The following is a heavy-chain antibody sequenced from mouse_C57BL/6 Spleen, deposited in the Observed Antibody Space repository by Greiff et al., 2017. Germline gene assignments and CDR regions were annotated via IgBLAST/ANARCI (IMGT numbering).Heavy chain of an antibody. J-gene: IGHJ3*01. Sequence: EVKLMESGGDLGKPGGSLKLSCAASGFTFSSYGMSWVRQTPDKRLEWVATISSGGSYTYYPDSVKGRFTISRDNAKNTLYLQMSSLKSEDTAMYYCASPIYYDYDVGWFAYWGQGTLVTVSA. V-gene: IGHV5-6*01. CDR1: GFTFSSYG. D-gene: IGHD2-4*01. CDR2: ISSGGSYT. CDR3: ASPIYYDYDVGWFAY.